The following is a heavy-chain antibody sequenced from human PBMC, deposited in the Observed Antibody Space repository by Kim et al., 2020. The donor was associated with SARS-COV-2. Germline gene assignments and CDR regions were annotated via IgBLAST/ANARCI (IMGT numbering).Heavy chain of an antibody. J-gene: IGHJ4*02. CDR1: GFTFSSYS. CDR3: ARVVRGVVVPYNDY. V-gene: IGHV3-21*01. D-gene: IGHD3-22*01. CDR2: ISSSSRYI. Sequence: GGSLRLSCAASGFTFSSYSMNWVRQAPGKGLEWVSSISSSSRYIFNADSVRVRFTVSRDNAKNSLYLQMNSLRAENTAVYYYARVVRGVVVPYNDYWGQGTLVTVSS.